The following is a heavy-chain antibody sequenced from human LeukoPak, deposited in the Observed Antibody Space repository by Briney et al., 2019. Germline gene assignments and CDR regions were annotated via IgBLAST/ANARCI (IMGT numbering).Heavy chain of an antibody. Sequence: ASVKVSCKASGYTFTSYDINWVRQATGQGLEWMGWMNPNSGNTGYAQKFQGRVTMTRNTSISTAYMELCSLRSEDTAVYYCARNLPLSTIFGVVISPGGMDVWGQGTTVTVSS. CDR1: GYTFTSYD. D-gene: IGHD3-3*01. V-gene: IGHV1-8*01. CDR3: ARNLPLSTIFGVVISPGGMDV. J-gene: IGHJ6*02. CDR2: MNPNSGNT.